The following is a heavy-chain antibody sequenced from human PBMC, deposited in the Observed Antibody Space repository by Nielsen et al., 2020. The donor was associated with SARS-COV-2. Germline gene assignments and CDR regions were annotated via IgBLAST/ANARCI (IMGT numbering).Heavy chain of an antibody. Sequence: ASVKVSCKTSGYTFTSFAIHWMRQAPGQSLEWMGWINAGNGNTKYSQKFQGRVTMTRDTSANTAYMELSSLSSEDTAVYYCARITLSSGWDYWGQGTLVTVSS. CDR3: ARITLSSGWDY. J-gene: IGHJ4*02. CDR2: INAGNGNT. CDR1: GYTFTSFA. D-gene: IGHD6-19*01. V-gene: IGHV1-3*01.